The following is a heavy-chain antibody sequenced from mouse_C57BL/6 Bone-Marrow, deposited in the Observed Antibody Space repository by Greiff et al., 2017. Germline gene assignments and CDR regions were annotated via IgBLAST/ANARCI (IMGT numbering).Heavy chain of an antibody. D-gene: IGHD4-1*01. CDR1: GFTFTDYY. CDR2: IRNKANGYTT. V-gene: IGHV7-3*01. Sequence: VQLKESGGGLVQPGGSLSLSCAASGFTFTDYYMSWVRQPPGKALEWLGFIRNKANGYTTEYSASVKGRFTISRDNSQSILYLQMNALRAEDSATYYWARYKSWDYFDYWGQGTTLTVSS. CDR3: ARYKSWDYFDY. J-gene: IGHJ2*01.